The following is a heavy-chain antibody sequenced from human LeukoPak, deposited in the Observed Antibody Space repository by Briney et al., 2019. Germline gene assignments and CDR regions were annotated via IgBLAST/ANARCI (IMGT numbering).Heavy chain of an antibody. J-gene: IGHJ4*02. CDR3: AKDFGNSETYYYDSSGYYSMYYFDY. V-gene: IGHV3-23*01. CDR1: GFTFSSYA. Sequence: GGSLRLSCAASGFTFSSYAMSWVRQAPGKGLEWVSAINGSGGSTYYADSVKGRFTISRDNSKNTLYLQMNSLRAEDTAVYYCAKDFGNSETYYYDSSGYYSMYYFDYWGQGTLVTVSP. D-gene: IGHD3-22*01. CDR2: INGSGGST.